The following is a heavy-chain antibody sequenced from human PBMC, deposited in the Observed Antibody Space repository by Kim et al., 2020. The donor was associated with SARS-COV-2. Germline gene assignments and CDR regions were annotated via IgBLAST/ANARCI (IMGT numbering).Heavy chain of an antibody. CDR3: AKDIQGREYYDILTGWPNYYGMDV. Sequence: GGSLRLSCAASGFTFDDYAMHWVRQAPGKGLEWVSGISWNSGSIGYADSVKGRFTISRDNAKNSLYLQMNSLRAEDTALYYCAKDIQGREYYDILTGWPNYYGMDVWGQGTTVTVSS. V-gene: IGHV3-9*01. CDR2: ISWNSGSI. D-gene: IGHD3-9*01. J-gene: IGHJ6*02. CDR1: GFTFDDYA.